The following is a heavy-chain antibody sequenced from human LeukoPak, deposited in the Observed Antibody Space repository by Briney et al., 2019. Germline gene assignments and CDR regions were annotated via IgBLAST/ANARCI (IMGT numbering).Heavy chain of an antibody. Sequence: GGSLRLSCAGSGFTFSNAWMSWVRQAPGKGLEWLGRIKSKSDGGTTDYAAPVKGRFIISRDDSKNMAYLQMNSLKIEDSAMYYCSTRGGFGYWGQGTLVTVSS. D-gene: IGHD3-10*01. CDR2: IKSKSDGGTT. CDR3: STRGGFGY. J-gene: IGHJ4*02. V-gene: IGHV3-15*01. CDR1: GFTFSNAW.